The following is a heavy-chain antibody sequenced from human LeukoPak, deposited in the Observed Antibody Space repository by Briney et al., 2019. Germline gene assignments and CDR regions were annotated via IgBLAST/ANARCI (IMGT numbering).Heavy chain of an antibody. D-gene: IGHD6-13*01. J-gene: IGHJ4*01. CDR3: ARDRDSSDWYGGDY. CDR2: INPNSGGT. CDR1: GYTFTGYY. Sequence: GASVKDTCKSSGYTFTGYYMHWVRQAPGQGLEWMGWINPNSGGTNYAQKFQGRVTMTRDTSISTAYMELSRLRSDDTAVYYCARDRDSSDWYGGDYWGKGTLVTVSS. V-gene: IGHV1-2*02.